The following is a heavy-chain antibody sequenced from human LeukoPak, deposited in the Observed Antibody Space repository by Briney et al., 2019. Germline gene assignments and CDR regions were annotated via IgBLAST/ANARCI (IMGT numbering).Heavy chain of an antibody. V-gene: IGHV3-73*01. D-gene: IGHD6-6*01. CDR2: IRSKANSYAT. CDR1: GFTFSGSA. J-gene: IGHJ3*02. CDR3: TRPGLSIRTAFDI. Sequence: GGSLRLSCAASGFTFSGSAMHWVRQASGKGLEWVGRIRSKANSYATAYAASVKGRFTISRDDSKNTAYLQMNSLKTEDTAVYYCTRPGLSIRTAFDIWGQGTMVTVSS.